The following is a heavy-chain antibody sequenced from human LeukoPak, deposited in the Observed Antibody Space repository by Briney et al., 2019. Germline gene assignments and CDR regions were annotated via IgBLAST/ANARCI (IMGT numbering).Heavy chain of an antibody. CDR1: GFTFSSYS. V-gene: IGHV3-21*01. D-gene: IGHD3-9*01. CDR2: ISSSSSYI. J-gene: IGHJ4*02. CDR3: ARDDGLYDILTGYTWGPLFFGY. Sequence: GGSLRLSCAASGFTFSSYSMNWVRQAPGKGLEWVSSISSSSSYIYYADSVKGRFTISRDNAKNSLYLQMNSLRAEDTAVYYCARDDGLYDILTGYTWGPLFFGYWGQGTLVTVSS.